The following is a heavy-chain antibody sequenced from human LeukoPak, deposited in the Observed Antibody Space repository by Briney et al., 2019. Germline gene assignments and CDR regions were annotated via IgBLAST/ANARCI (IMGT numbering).Heavy chain of an antibody. V-gene: IGHV1-18*01. J-gene: IGHJ4*02. CDR1: GYTFTSYG. CDR3: AREPDDLGYCSGGSCYSDY. Sequence: ASVKVSCKASGYTFTSYGISWVRQAPGQGLEWMGWISAYNGDTNYAQKLQGRVTMTTDTSTSTAYMELRSLRSDDTAVYYCAREPDDLGYCSGGSCYSDYWVQGTLVTVSS. CDR2: ISAYNGDT. D-gene: IGHD2-15*01.